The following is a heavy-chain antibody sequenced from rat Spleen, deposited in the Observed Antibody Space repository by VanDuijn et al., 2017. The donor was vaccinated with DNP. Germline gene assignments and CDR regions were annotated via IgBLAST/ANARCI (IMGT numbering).Heavy chain of an antibody. V-gene: IGHV5-22*01. CDR3: ARGGNFGTFPYFDH. J-gene: IGHJ2*01. Sequence: EVQLVESGGGLVQPGRSMKLSCAASGFTFSNYDMAWVRQAPMKGLEWVASISHEGSNTYYGDSMWGRFTISRDNAKSILYLQMESLRSEDTATYYCARGGNFGTFPYFDHWGQGVMVTVSS. CDR1: GFTFSNYD. D-gene: IGHD1-10*01. CDR2: ISHEGSNT.